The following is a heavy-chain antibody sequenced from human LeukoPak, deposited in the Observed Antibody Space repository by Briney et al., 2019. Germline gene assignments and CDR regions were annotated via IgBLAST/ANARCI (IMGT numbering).Heavy chain of an antibody. Sequence: GGSLRLSCAASGFTFSSYAMSWVRQAPGKGLEWVSAISGSGGSTYYADSVKGRFTISRDNSKNTLYLQMNSLRAEDTAVYYCAKDLRYAWFGEKFDYWGQGTLVTVSS. D-gene: IGHD3-10*01. CDR2: ISGSGGST. CDR3: AKDLRYAWFGEKFDY. V-gene: IGHV3-23*01. J-gene: IGHJ4*02. CDR1: GFTFSSYA.